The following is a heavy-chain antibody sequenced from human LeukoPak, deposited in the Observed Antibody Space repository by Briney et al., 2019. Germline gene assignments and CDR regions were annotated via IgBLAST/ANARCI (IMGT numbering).Heavy chain of an antibody. J-gene: IGHJ4*02. D-gene: IGHD3-22*01. CDR3: ARDRLDSSGYYPFDY. CDR1: GGSMSSYY. V-gene: IGHV4-59*12. CDR2: IYYSGSA. Sequence: SETLSLTCTVSGGSMSSYYWTWIRQPPGKGLEWVGHIYYSGSANYNPSLKSRVTISVDTSKNHFSLKLSSVTAADTAVYYCARDRLDSSGYYPFDYWGQGTLVTVSS.